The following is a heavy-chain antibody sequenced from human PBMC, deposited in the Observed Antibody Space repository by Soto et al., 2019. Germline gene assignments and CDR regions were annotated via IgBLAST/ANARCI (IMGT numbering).Heavy chain of an antibody. J-gene: IGHJ4*02. CDR1: GFTFSSYD. V-gene: IGHV3-13*04. Sequence: EVQLVESGGGLVQPGGSLRLSCAASGFTFSSYDMHWVRQATGKGLEWVSGIGTAGDTYYPGSVKGRFTISRENAKNSLYLQINSLRAGDTAVYYCARGITMVRGVILDYFDYWGQGTLVTVSS. CDR2: IGTAGDT. CDR3: ARGITMVRGVILDYFDY. D-gene: IGHD3-10*01.